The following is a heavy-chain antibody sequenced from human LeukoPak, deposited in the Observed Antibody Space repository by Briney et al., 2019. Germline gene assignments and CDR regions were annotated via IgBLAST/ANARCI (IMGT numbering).Heavy chain of an antibody. CDR3: ARDGEMATRRKPDY. CDR2: FDPEDGET. V-gene: IGHV1-24*01. D-gene: IGHD5-24*01. Sequence: ASVKVSCKVSGYTLTELSMHWVRQAPGKGLEWMGGFDPEDGETIYAQKFQGRVTMTRDTSTSTVYMELSSLRSEDTAVYYCARDGEMATRRKPDYWGQGTLVTVSS. J-gene: IGHJ4*02. CDR1: GYTLTELS.